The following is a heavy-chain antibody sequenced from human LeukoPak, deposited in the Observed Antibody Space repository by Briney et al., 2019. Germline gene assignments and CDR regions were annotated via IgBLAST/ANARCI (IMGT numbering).Heavy chain of an antibody. D-gene: IGHD3-3*01. J-gene: IGHJ4*02. CDR2: IYHSGST. CDR1: GGSISSGGYS. V-gene: IGHV4-30-2*01. Sequence: PSETLSLTCAVSGGSISSGGYSWSWIRQPPGKGLEWIGYIYHSGSTYYNPSLKSRVTISVDRSKNQFSLKLSSVTAADTAVYYRARASNDFWLDYWGQGTLVTVSS. CDR3: ARASNDFWLDY.